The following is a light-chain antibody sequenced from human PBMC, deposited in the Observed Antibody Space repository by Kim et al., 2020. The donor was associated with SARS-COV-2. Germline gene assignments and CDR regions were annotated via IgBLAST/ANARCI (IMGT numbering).Light chain of an antibody. J-gene: IGLJ3*02. V-gene: IGLV6-57*03. CDR1: SCSIVDSF. CDR3: QAHDNDIVV. Sequence: GKTVIISCTRSSCSIVDSFVHWYRQRPRSAPTTVIYEDFQRPSGVPDRFSGSIDKSSNSASLTISGLTTEDEAVYYCQAHDNDIVVFGGGTQLTVL. CDR2: EDF.